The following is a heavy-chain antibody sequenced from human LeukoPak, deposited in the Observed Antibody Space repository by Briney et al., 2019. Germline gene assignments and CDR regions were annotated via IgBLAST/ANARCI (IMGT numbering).Heavy chain of an antibody. Sequence: GGSLRLSCAASGFTFSSYAVSWVRQAPGKGLEWVSAISGSGGSTYYADSVKGRFTISRDNSKNTLYLQMNSLRAEDTAVYYCAKDDLNGGNSEWGQGTLVTVSS. D-gene: IGHD2-21*02. CDR3: AKDDLNGGNSE. J-gene: IGHJ4*02. V-gene: IGHV3-23*01. CDR1: GFTFSSYA. CDR2: ISGSGGST.